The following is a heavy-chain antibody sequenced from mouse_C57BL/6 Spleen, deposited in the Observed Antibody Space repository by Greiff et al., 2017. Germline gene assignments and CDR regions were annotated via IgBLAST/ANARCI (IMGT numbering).Heavy chain of an antibody. Sequence: QVQLQQPGAELVKPGASVKLSCKASGYTFTSYWMHWVKQRPGQGLEWIGMIHPNSGSTNYNEKFKSKATLTVAKSSSTAYMQLSSLTSEDSAVYYCAREGNDYYAMDYWGQGTSVTVSS. CDR2: IHPNSGST. CDR1: GYTFTSYW. CDR3: AREGNDYYAMDY. J-gene: IGHJ4*01. V-gene: IGHV1-64*01.